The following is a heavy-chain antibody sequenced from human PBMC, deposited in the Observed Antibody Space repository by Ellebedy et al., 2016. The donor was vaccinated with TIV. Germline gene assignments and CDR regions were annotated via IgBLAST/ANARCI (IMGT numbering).Heavy chain of an antibody. Sequence: SETLSLTCTVSASSISSYHWIWIRQSPGKGLEWIGDMSYSGNSNYNPSLKSRVTISVDKSKNQFSLKLSSVTAADTAVYYCARAPSGSYLGFDPWGQGTLVTVSS. D-gene: IGHD1-26*01. CDR1: ASSISSYH. J-gene: IGHJ5*02. V-gene: IGHV4-59*12. CDR3: ARAPSGSYLGFDP. CDR2: MSYSGNS.